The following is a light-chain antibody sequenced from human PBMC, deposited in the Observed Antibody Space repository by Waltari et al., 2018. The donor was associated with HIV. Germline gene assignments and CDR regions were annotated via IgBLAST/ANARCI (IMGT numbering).Light chain of an antibody. CDR2: GAS. V-gene: IGKV3-15*01. Sequence: EIVMTQSPATLSVSPGERATLSCRASQSVSSNLAWYQQKPGQAPRRLSYGASTRATGIPARFSGSGSGTEFTLTISSLQSEDFAVYYCQHYNNWPLTFGGGTKVEIK. CDR1: QSVSSN. CDR3: QHYNNWPLT. J-gene: IGKJ4*01.